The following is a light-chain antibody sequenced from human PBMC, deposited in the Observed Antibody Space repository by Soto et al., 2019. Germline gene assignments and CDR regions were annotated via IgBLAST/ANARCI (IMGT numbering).Light chain of an antibody. CDR1: QGIRND. V-gene: IGKV1-17*01. CDR2: DVS. J-gene: IGKJ1*01. Sequence: DIQMTQSPSSLSASVGDRLTITCRASQGIRNDLGWYQQRPGQAPKRLIYDVSSLQSGVPSRFSGSGSGTEFTLTISSLQPDDFATYYCQHYKMYSPWTFGQGTKVDIK. CDR3: QHYKMYSPWT.